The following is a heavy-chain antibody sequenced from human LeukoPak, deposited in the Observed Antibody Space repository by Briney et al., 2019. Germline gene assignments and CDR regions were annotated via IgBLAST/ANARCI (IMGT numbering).Heavy chain of an antibody. CDR1: GYTFTSHA. CDR2: IIPILGIA. Sequence: VASVKVSCKGSGYTFTSHAISWVRQAPGQGLEWMGRIIPILGIANYAQKFQGRVTITADKSTSTAYMELSSLRSEDTAVYYCARDCRAHIVVVPAGYYGMDVWGQGTTVTVSS. D-gene: IGHD2-2*01. CDR3: ARDCRAHIVVVPAGYYGMDV. J-gene: IGHJ6*02. V-gene: IGHV1-69*04.